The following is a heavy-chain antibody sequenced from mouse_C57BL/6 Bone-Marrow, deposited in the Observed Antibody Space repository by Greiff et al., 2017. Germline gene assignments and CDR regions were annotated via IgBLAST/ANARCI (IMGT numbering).Heavy chain of an antibody. D-gene: IGHD2-1*01. CDR1: GYTFTNYW. CDR2: IYPGGGYT. Sequence: QVQLQQPGAELVRPGTSVKMSCKASGYTFTNYWIGWAKQRPGHGLEWIGDIYPGGGYTNYNEKFKGKATLTADKSSSTAYMQFSSLTSEDSGIYCCARRRNYRYARGYRGQGTSSTVSS. V-gene: IGHV1-63*01. J-gene: IGHJ4*01. CDR3: ARRRNYRYARGY.